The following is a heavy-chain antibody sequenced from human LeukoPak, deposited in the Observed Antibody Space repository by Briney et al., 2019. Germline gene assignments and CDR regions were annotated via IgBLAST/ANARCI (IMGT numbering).Heavy chain of an antibody. CDR1: RFTFSTYA. V-gene: IGHV3-30*04. J-gene: IGHJ4*02. Sequence: GGSLRLSCAASRFTFSTYAMHWVRQAPGKGLEWVAVISNDGSNKYYADSVKGRFTISRDNSKNTLYLQMNSLRAEDTAVYYCARASPRFGIVVVPAAPEDWGKGTLVTVSS. CDR3: ARASPRFGIVVVPAAPED. CDR2: ISNDGSNK. D-gene: IGHD2-2*01.